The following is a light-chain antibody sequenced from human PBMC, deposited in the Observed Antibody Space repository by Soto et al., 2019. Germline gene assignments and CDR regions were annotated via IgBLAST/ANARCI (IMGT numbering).Light chain of an antibody. V-gene: IGLV2-23*01. CDR1: SSDVGSYNL. CDR2: EGS. CDR3: CSYAGSSTFNWV. Sequence: QSVLTQPASVSGSPGQSITISCTGTSSDVGSYNLVSWYQQHPGKAPKLMIYEGSKRPSGVSDRFSNSKSGNTASLTISGLQAEDEADYYCCSYAGSSTFNWVFGGGTQLTVL. J-gene: IGLJ3*02.